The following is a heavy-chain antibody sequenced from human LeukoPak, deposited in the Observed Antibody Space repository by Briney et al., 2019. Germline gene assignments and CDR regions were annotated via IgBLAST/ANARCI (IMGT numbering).Heavy chain of an antibody. CDR3: ARARYSYCLWPQKGLDY. CDR2: INPNSGGT. CDR1: GYTFTGYY. D-gene: IGHD5-18*01. Sequence: ASVKVSCKASGYTFTGYYMHWVRRAPGQGLEWMGWINPNSGGTNYAQKFQGRVTMTRDTSISTAYMELSRLRSDDTAVYYCARARYSYCLWPQKGLDYWGQGTMVTISS. V-gene: IGHV1-2*02. J-gene: IGHJ4*02.